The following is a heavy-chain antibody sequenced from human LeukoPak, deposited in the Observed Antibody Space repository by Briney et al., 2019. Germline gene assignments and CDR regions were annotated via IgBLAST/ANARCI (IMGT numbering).Heavy chain of an antibody. V-gene: IGHV4-61*02. CDR2: IYTSGST. Sequence: SETLSLTCTVSGGSISSGSYYWSWIRQPAGKGLEWIGRIYTSGSTNYNPSLKSRVTISVDTSKNQFSLKLSSVTAADTAVYYCARHYIISIVVVPAAPAPWFDPWGQGTLVTVSS. D-gene: IGHD2-2*01. CDR1: GGSISSGSYY. CDR3: ARHYIISIVVVPAAPAPWFDP. J-gene: IGHJ5*02.